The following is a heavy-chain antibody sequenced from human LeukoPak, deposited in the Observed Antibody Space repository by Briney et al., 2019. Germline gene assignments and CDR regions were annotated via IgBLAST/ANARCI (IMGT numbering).Heavy chain of an antibody. J-gene: IGHJ6*02. CDR3: ARGGIVVVPAATAGMDV. Sequence: SETLSLTCAVYGGPFSGYYWSWIRQPPGKGLEWTGEINHSGSTNYNPSLKSRVTISVDTSKNQFSLKLSSVTAADTAVYYCARGGIVVVPAATAGMDVWGQGTTVTVSS. D-gene: IGHD2-2*01. CDR2: INHSGST. V-gene: IGHV4-34*01. CDR1: GGPFSGYY.